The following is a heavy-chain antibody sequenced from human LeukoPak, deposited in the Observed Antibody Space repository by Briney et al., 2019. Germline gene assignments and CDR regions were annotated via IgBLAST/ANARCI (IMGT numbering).Heavy chain of an antibody. D-gene: IGHD3-3*01. CDR3: AGWSGYYYSYYYMDV. Sequence: PGGSLRLSCTASGFTFSSYAMSWVRQAPGKGLDWVSAISGSRGGTYYADSVKGRFTISRDNSKNTLYLQMNSLRAEDTAVYYCAGWSGYYYSYYYMDVWGKGTTVTVSS. CDR1: GFTFSSYA. CDR2: ISGSRGGT. V-gene: IGHV3-23*01. J-gene: IGHJ6*03.